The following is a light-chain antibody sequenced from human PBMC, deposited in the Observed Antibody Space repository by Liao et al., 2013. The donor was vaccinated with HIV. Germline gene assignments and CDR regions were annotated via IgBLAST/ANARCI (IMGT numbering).Light chain of an antibody. CDR3: QVWDSSSAHPYV. Sequence: SHVLTQPPSVSVAPGHTARITCAGDNIGGESVHWYQQKSGQAPVLVIFHETDRPSGISDRFSGSNSGNTATLTISRVEAGDEADYYCQVWDSSSAHPYVFGTGTKVTVL. CDR1: NIGGES. V-gene: IGLV3-21*01. CDR2: HET. J-gene: IGLJ1*01.